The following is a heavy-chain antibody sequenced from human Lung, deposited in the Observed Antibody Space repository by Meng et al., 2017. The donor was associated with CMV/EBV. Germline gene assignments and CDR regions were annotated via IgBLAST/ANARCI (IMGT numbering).Heavy chain of an antibody. J-gene: IGHJ4*02. CDR3: AKGENYFDSSGLDY. V-gene: IGHV3-23*01. Sequence: SCTGSGFTFRNCAMSWVRQAPGKGLEFVSSISGGGDNTYYTDSVKGRFIISRDNSKNTLYLQMDSLRAEDTALYYCAKGENYFDSSGLDYWGQGSQVTVSS. CDR2: ISGGGDNT. CDR1: GFTFRNCA. D-gene: IGHD3-22*01.